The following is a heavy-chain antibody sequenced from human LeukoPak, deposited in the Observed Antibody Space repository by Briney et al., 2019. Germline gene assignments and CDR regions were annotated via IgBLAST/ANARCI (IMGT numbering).Heavy chain of an antibody. CDR2: INPNSGGT. D-gene: IGHD3-9*01. V-gene: IGHV1-2*02. Sequence: ASVKVYCKASGYTFTGYYMHWERQAPGQGLEWMGWINPNSGGTNYAQKFQGRVTMTRDTSISTAYMELSRLRSDDTAVYYCARGPSGRYQNNNWFDPWGQGTLVTVSS. J-gene: IGHJ5*02. CDR3: ARGPSGRYQNNNWFDP. CDR1: GYTFTGYY.